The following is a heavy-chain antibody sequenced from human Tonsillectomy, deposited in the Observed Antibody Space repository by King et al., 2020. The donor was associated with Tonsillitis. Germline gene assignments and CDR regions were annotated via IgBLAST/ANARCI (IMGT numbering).Heavy chain of an antibody. V-gene: IGHV4-31*03. Sequence: LQLQESGPGLVRPSQTLSLTCTVSGGSISSGGYYWSWIRQHPGKGLEWIGYIYDSGRTYYNPSLKSRVTLSVDTSKNQFSLKLSSVPAADPAVYYCARVGTMDTAMNYYYYYMDVWGKGATVTVSS. J-gene: IGHJ6*03. CDR3: ARVGTMDTAMNYYYYYMDV. D-gene: IGHD5-18*01. CDR1: GGSISSGGYY. CDR2: IYDSGRT.